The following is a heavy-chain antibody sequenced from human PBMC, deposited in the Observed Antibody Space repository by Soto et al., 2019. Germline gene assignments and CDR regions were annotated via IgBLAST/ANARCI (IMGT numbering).Heavy chain of an antibody. Sequence: LRLSCAASGFTFSNYAMSWVRQAPGKGLEWVSAISGSGGSTYYADSVKGRFTISRDNSKSTLYLQMNILRAEDTAVYYCAKENREQWLVRFDSRGQGTLVTVSS. CDR3: AKENREQWLVRFDS. J-gene: IGHJ4*02. V-gene: IGHV3-23*01. CDR2: ISGSGGST. CDR1: GFTFSNYA. D-gene: IGHD6-19*01.